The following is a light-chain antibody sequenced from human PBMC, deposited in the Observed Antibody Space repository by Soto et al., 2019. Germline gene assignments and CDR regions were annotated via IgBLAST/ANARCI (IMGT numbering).Light chain of an antibody. Sequence: QSVLTQSPSASGTPGQRVTISCSGSSSNIGSNTVNWYQQLPGTAPKLLIYSNNQWPSGVPYRFSGSKSGTSASLAIRGLQSEDEADYYCAAWDDSLNGVIFGGGTKLTVL. CDR2: SNN. J-gene: IGLJ2*01. CDR1: SSNIGSNT. V-gene: IGLV1-44*01. CDR3: AAWDDSLNGVI.